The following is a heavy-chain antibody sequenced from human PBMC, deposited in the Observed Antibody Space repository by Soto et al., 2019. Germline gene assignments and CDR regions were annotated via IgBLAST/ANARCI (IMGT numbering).Heavy chain of an antibody. V-gene: IGHV4-59*01. CDR3: AAGEASSRNLAPYYLDF. CDR2: IHYSGTT. Sequence: LSLTFTVSGGCMINYFCTWIRQPPGKGLEWIGYIHYSGTTSFFPSYNPSLMSRVTISEDTSKNQFSLKLLSVTTADTAVYFCAAGEASSRNLAPYYLDFWGQGTLVTVSS. CDR1: GGCMINYF. D-gene: IGHD6-13*01. J-gene: IGHJ4*02.